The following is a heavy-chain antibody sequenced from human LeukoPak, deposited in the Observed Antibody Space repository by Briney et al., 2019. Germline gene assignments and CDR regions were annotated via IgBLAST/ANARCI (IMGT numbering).Heavy chain of an antibody. CDR1: GFTFSSYE. V-gene: IGHV3-48*03. CDR2: ISSSGSTI. J-gene: IGHJ4*02. Sequence: GGALRLSCAASGFTFSSYEMNWVRQAPGKGLWWVSYISSSGSTIYYGGSGKGRLTISRDKAKNSLHLQMNSLRAEDTAVYYCAVATIKDYFDYWGQGTLVTVSS. CDR3: AVATIKDYFDY. D-gene: IGHD5-24*01.